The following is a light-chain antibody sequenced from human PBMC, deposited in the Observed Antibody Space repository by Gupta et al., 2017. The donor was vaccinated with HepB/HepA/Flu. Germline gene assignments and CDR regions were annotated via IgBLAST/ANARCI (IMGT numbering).Light chain of an antibody. Sequence: HSALTPPASVSASPAQSITISCTGTSSDVGSYNLVSWYQQHPGKAPKLMIYEVSKRPSGVSNRFSGSKSGNTASLTISGLQAEDEADYYCCSYASSSPYVFGAGTKVTVL. CDR1: SSDVGSYNL. J-gene: IGLJ1*01. CDR2: EVS. V-gene: IGLV2-23*02. CDR3: CSYASSSPYV.